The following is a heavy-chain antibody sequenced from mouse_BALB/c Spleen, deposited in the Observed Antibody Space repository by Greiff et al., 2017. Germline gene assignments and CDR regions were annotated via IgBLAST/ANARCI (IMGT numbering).Heavy chain of an antibody. CDR2: ISSGGSYT. Sequence: DVKLVESGGGLVKPGGSLKLSCAASGFTFSSYTMSWVRQTPEKRLEWVATISSGGSYTYYPDSVKGRFTISRDNAKNTLYLQMSSLKSEDTAMYYCTRDGYPGEFDVWGAGTTVTVSA. J-gene: IGHJ1*01. V-gene: IGHV5-6-4*01. CDR1: GFTFSSYT. D-gene: IGHD2-2*01. CDR3: TRDGYPGEFDV.